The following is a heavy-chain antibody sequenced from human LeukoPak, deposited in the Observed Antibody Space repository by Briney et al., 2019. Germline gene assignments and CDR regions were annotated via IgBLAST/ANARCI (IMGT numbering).Heavy chain of an antibody. CDR1: GGSISSSSYY. J-gene: IGHJ4*02. Sequence: SETLSLTCTVSGGSISSSSYYWGWIRQPPGKGLEWIGSIYYSGSTYYNPSLESRVTISVDTSKNQFSLKLSSVTAADTAVYYCATRRELLWGVCFDYWGQGTLVTVSS. CDR2: IYYSGST. CDR3: ATRRELLWGVCFDY. D-gene: IGHD1-26*01. V-gene: IGHV4-39*01.